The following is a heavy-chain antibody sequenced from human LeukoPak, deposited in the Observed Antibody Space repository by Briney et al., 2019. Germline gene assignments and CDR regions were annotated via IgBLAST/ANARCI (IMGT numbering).Heavy chain of an antibody. CDR3: ARDLVNTGMVGFDY. Sequence: PGGSLRLSCAASGFTFDDYAMHWVRQPPGKGLEWVSLISGDGGSTSYADSVKGRFTISRDNAKNSLYLQMNSLRAEDTAVYYCARDLVNTGMVGFDYWGQGTLVTVSS. V-gene: IGHV3-43*02. CDR2: ISGDGGST. J-gene: IGHJ4*02. D-gene: IGHD5-18*01. CDR1: GFTFDDYA.